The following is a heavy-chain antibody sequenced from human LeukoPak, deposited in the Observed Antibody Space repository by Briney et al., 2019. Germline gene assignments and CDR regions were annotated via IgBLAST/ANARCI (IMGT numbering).Heavy chain of an antibody. V-gene: IGHV1-69*13. CDR1: GGTFSSYA. J-gene: IGHJ3*02. CDR2: IIPIFGTA. CDR3: ATRGDPVTFDI. D-gene: IGHD3-16*01. Sequence: GASVKVSCKASGGTFSSYAISWVRQAPGQGLEWMGGIIPIFGTANYAQKFQGRVTITADESTSTAYMELSSLRSEDTAVYYCATRGDPVTFDIWGQGTMVTVSS.